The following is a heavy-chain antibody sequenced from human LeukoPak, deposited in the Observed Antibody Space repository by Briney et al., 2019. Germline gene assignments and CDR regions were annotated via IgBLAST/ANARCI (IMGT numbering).Heavy chain of an antibody. V-gene: IGHV4-59*01. D-gene: IGHD6-13*01. CDR3: ARDRQAAAGRGDYFDY. CDR2: IYYSGST. J-gene: IGHJ4*02. Sequence: SETLSLTCTVSGGSISSYYWSWIQQPPGKGLEWIGYIYYSGSTNYNPSLKSRVTISVDTSKNQFSLKLSSVTAADTAVYYCARDRQAAAGRGDYFDYWGQGTLVTVSS. CDR1: GGSISSYY.